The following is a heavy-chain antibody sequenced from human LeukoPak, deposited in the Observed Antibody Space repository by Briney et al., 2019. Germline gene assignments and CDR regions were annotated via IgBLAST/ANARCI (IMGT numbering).Heavy chain of an antibody. V-gene: IGHV3-7*04. CDR3: VRAFDY. J-gene: IGHJ4*02. Sequence: GGSLRLSCASSGFTFSTYWMSWVRQAPGKGLEWVANIKQDGSEKYYVDSVRGRFTISRDNAKSSLYLQMDSLRVEDTAVYYCVRAFDYWGQGTLVTVSS. CDR1: GFTFSTYW. CDR2: IKQDGSEK.